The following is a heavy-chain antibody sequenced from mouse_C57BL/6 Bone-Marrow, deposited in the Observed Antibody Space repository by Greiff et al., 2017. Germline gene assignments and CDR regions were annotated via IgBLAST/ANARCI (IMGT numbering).Heavy chain of an antibody. D-gene: IGHD2-3*01. CDR3: ARGGYDGNLDY. V-gene: IGHV1-19*01. Sequence: VQLQQSGPVLVKPGASVKMSCKASGYTFTDYYMNWVKQSHGKSLEWIGVINPYNGGTSYNQKFKGKATLTVDKSSSTAYMELNSLTSEDSAVYYCARGGYDGNLDYWGQGTTLTVSS. CDR2: INPYNGGT. J-gene: IGHJ2*01. CDR1: GYTFTDYY.